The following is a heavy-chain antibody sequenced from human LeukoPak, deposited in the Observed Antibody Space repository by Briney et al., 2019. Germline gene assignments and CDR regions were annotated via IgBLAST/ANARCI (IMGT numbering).Heavy chain of an antibody. J-gene: IGHJ4*02. V-gene: IGHV3-7*02. Sequence: GGSLRLSCAASGFTFSNYWMSWVRQAPGKGLEWVANIKQDGNEKYYVDSVKGRFTISRDNAKNSLYLQMNSLRAEDTAVYYCARSAAGTYYWGQGTLVTVSS. CDR2: IKQDGNEK. D-gene: IGHD1-1*01. CDR1: GFTFSNYW. CDR3: ARSAAGTYY.